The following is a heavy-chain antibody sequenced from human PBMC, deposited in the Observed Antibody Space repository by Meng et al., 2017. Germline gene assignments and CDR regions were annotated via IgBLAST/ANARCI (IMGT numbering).Heavy chain of an antibody. CDR2: IYYSGST. CDR1: RGSISSSSYY. CDR3: ARDFTAVVVAARWGWFDP. D-gene: IGHD2-15*01. V-gene: IGHV4-39*07. Sequence: QMKLPESGSGLGNPSETPSFTCTVSRGSISSSSYYWGWIRQPQGKGLEWIGSIYYSGSTYYNPSLKSRVTISVDTSKNQFSLKLSSVPAADTAVYYCARDFTAVVVAARWGWFDPWGQGTLVTVSS. J-gene: IGHJ5*02.